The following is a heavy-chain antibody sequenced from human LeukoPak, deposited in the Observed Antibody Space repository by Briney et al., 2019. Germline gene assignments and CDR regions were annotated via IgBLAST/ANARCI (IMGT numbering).Heavy chain of an antibody. V-gene: IGHV3-23*01. Sequence: GGSLRLACAASGFTFSSYAMTWVRQTPGKGLEWVSAISGSGGSTYYADSVKGRFTISRDNSKNTLYLQMNSLRAVDTAVYYCAKDEVVGAMYYFYYMDVWGKGTTVTVSS. J-gene: IGHJ6*03. CDR3: AKDEVVGAMYYFYYMDV. D-gene: IGHD1-26*01. CDR1: GFTFSSYA. CDR2: ISGSGGST.